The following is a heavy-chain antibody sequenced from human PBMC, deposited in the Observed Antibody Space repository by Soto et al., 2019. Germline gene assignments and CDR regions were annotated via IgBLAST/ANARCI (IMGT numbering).Heavy chain of an antibody. D-gene: IGHD2-2*01. CDR2: IYYSGST. CDR3: ARRYCSSTSCYNWFDP. Sequence: SETLSLTCTVSGGSIGSYYGSWIRQPPGKGLEWIGYIYYSGSTNYNPSLKSRVTISVDTSKNQFSLKLSSVTAADTAVYYCARRYCSSTSCYNWFDPWGQGTLVTSPQ. CDR1: GGSIGSYY. V-gene: IGHV4-59*08. J-gene: IGHJ5*02.